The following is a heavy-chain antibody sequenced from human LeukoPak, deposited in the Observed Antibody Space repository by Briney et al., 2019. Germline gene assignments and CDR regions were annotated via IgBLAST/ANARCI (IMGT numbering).Heavy chain of an antibody. CDR3: ARAMVTASRWIDP. V-gene: IGHV4-61*01. CDR1: GGSVSSGSYY. CDR2: ICYSGNI. J-gene: IGHJ5*02. Sequence: PSETLSLTCTVSGGSVSSGSYYWSWIRQPPGKGLEWIGYICYSGNINYNPSFKSRVTISVDTSKNQVSLKLSSVTAADTAVYYCARAMVTASRWIDPWGQGTLVTVSS. D-gene: IGHD2-21*02.